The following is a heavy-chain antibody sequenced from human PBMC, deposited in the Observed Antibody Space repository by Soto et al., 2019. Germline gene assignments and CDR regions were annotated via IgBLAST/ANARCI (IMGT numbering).Heavy chain of an antibody. CDR1: GFTFSSYV. CDR2: ISGSGGST. D-gene: IGHD6-19*01. Sequence: EVQLLESGGGLVQPGGSLRLSCAASGFTFSSYVMRWVRQAPVKGLEWVSAISGSGGSTYYADSVKGRFTISRDNSKNTLYLEMNSLRAEDTAVYYCARRGSGRYYDYWGQGTLVTVSS. CDR3: ARRGSGRYYDY. J-gene: IGHJ4*02. V-gene: IGHV3-23*01.